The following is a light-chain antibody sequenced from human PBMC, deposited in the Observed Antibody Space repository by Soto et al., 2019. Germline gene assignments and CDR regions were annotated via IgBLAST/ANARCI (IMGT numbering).Light chain of an antibody. V-gene: IGKV3D-15*01. CDR3: QQYVTSSPRT. J-gene: IGKJ1*01. CDR1: QSVSSN. Sequence: EIVMTQSPATLSVSPGERATLSCRASQSVSSNLAWYQQKPGQAPRLLIYGASNRATGIPDRFSGSGSGTDFTLTITRLEPEDFAVYYCQQYVTSSPRTLGQGTKVDIK. CDR2: GAS.